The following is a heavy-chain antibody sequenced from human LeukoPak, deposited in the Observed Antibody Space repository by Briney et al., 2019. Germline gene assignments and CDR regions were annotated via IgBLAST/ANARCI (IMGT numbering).Heavy chain of an antibody. CDR3: ARDGLEWLPYPYYYYYYMDV. V-gene: IGHV3-48*03. CDR1: GFTFSSYE. CDR2: ISSSGSTI. D-gene: IGHD3-3*01. Sequence: GGSLRLSCAASGFTFSSYEMNWVRQAPGKGLEWVSYISSSGSTIYYADSVKGRFTISRDNAKNSLYLQMNSLRAEDTAVYYCARDGLEWLPYPYYYYYYMDVWGKGTTVTVSS. J-gene: IGHJ6*03.